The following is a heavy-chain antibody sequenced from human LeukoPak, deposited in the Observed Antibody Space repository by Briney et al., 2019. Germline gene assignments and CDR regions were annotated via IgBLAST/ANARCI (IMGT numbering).Heavy chain of an antibody. D-gene: IGHD1-1*01. CDR1: GGSISSYF. V-gene: IGHV4-34*01. Sequence: PSETLSLTCTVSGGSISSYFWSWIRQPPGKGLEWIGEINHSGSTNYNPSLKSRVTISVDTSKNQFSLTLSSVTAADTAVYYCATWRTAKTGFDYWGQGTLVTVSS. J-gene: IGHJ4*02. CDR2: INHSGST. CDR3: ATWRTAKTGFDY.